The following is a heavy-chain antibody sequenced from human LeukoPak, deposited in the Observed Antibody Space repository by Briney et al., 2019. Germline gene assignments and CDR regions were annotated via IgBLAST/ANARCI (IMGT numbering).Heavy chain of an antibody. CDR3: ARAVDTAAEHYFDS. CDR1: GFTFDDYA. Sequence: GRSLRLSCAASGFTFDDYAMHWVRQAPGKGLEWVSGISWNSGSIGYADSVKGRFTISRDNAKNSLYLQMNSLRAEDTAVYYCARAVDTAAEHYFDSWGQGTLVTVSS. J-gene: IGHJ4*02. CDR2: ISWNSGSI. V-gene: IGHV3-9*01. D-gene: IGHD5-18*01.